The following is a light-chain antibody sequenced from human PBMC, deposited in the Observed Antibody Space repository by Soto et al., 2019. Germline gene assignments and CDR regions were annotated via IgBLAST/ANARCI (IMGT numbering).Light chain of an antibody. CDR1: QSVSSSY. Sequence: EIVLTQSPGILSLSPGERATLSCRASQSVSSSYLAWYQQKPGQAPRLLIYGASSRAPGIPDRFSGSGSGTDFTLTISRLEPEDFAVYYCQQYGSSRTFGQGTKV. V-gene: IGKV3-20*01. J-gene: IGKJ1*01. CDR3: QQYGSSRT. CDR2: GAS.